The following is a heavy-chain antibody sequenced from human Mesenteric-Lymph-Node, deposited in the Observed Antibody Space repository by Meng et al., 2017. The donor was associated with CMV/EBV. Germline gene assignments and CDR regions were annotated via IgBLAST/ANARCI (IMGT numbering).Heavy chain of an antibody. CDR1: GFTFSSDW. D-gene: IGHD2-2*01. CDR3: ARDAGHCVSASCFTTGNYYYGMDV. CDR2: IYSDGSTK. V-gene: IGHV3-30-3*01. Sequence: GESLKISCAASGFTFSSDWMDWVRQAPGKGLEWVAVIYSDGSTKYYADSVKGRFTISRDNAKNSLYLQINSLRAEDTAVYYCARDAGHCVSASCFTTGNYYYGMDVWGQGTTVTVSS. J-gene: IGHJ6*02.